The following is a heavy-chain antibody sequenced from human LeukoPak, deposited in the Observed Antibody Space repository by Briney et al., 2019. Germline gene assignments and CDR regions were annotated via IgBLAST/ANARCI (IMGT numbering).Heavy chain of an antibody. CDR1: EFTFRSHV. D-gene: IGHD3-22*01. Sequence: PGGSLRLSCAASEFTFRSHVMSWVRQAPGKGLEWISAIVGSGSTTHYADSVKGRFTISRDNAKNSLYLQMNSLRAEDTAVYYCARHYYDSSGYYQYWGQGTLVTVSS. J-gene: IGHJ4*02. CDR3: ARHYYDSSGYYQY. V-gene: IGHV3-23*01. CDR2: IVGSGSTT.